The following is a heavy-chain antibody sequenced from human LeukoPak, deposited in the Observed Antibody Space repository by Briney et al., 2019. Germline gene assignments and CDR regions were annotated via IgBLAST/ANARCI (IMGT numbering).Heavy chain of an antibody. J-gene: IGHJ6*02. CDR1: GFTFSSYS. CDR3: ATDREHYYYYGMDV. CDR2: ISSSSSYI. Sequence: GGALRLSFAASGFTFSSYSMNWVRPAPGKGLGWVSSISSSSSYIYYSDSVKGRFTISRDNAKNSLYLQMNSLRAEDTAVYYCATDREHYYYYGMDVWGQGTTVTVSS. V-gene: IGHV3-21*01.